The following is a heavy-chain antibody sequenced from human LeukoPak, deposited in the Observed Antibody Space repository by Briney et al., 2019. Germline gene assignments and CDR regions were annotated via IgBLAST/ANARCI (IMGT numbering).Heavy chain of an antibody. D-gene: IGHD3-3*01. V-gene: IGHV3-9*01. Sequence: PGGSLRLSCAASGFTFDDYAMHWVRQAPGKGLEWVSGMSWNSGSIGYADSVKGRFTISRDNAKNSLYLQMNSLRAEHTAVYHCAKVLEERLRFWEWRFGYGGQGTRVTVSS. J-gene: IGHJ4*02. CDR1: GFTFDDYA. CDR3: AKVLEERLRFWEWRFGY. CDR2: MSWNSGSI.